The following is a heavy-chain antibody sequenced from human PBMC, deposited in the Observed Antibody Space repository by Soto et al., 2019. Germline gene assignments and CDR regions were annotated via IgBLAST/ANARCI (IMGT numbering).Heavy chain of an antibody. CDR3: ANGGIALTALDS. V-gene: IGHV3-23*01. Sequence: EVQLLESGGGLVHPGGSLRLSCAASGFTFSTYGLSWVRQAPGKGLEWVSSLSTSGGSTYYADSVKGRFTISRDISGNTLYLQMNSLRAEDTAVYYCANGGIALTALDSWGQGTLVTFSS. CDR1: GFTFSTYG. J-gene: IGHJ4*02. CDR2: LSTSGGST. D-gene: IGHD6-13*01.